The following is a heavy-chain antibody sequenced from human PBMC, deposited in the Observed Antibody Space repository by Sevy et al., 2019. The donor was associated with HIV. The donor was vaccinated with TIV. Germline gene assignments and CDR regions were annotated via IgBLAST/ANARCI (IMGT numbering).Heavy chain of an antibody. D-gene: IGHD2-2*01. CDR2: IKVDGSEK. CDR1: GFTFSSYW. V-gene: IGHV3-7*03. J-gene: IGHJ6*02. CDR3: ARDCNSSSCLWGLDV. Sequence: GGSLRLSCVASGFTFSSYWMTWVRQAPGKELEWVANIKVDGSEKYYVDSVKGRFTISRDNAKNSLYLQMNSLRAEDTAVYYCARDCNSSSCLWGLDVWGQGTTVTVSS.